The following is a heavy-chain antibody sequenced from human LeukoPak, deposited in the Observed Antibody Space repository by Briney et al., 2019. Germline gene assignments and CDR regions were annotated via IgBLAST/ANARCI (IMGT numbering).Heavy chain of an antibody. Sequence: PSETLSLTCAVYGGSFSGYYWSWIRQPPGKGLEWIGEINHSGSTNYNPSLKSRVTISVDTSKNQFSLKLSSVTAADTAVYYCARHKSLGYWGQGTLVTVSS. V-gene: IGHV4-34*01. CDR1: GGSFSGYY. CDR3: ARHKSLGY. J-gene: IGHJ4*02. CDR2: INHSGST.